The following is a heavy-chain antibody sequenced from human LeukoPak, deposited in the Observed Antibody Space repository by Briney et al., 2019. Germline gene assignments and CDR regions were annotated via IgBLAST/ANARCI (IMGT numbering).Heavy chain of an antibody. CDR3: ARLPPGDY. Sequence: GGSLRLSCAASGFTVSSNYMSWVRQAPGKGLEWVSVIYSGGYTYYADSLKGRFTISRDNSKNTLYLQMNSLRAEDTAVYYCARLPPGDYWGQGTLVTVSS. J-gene: IGHJ4*02. V-gene: IGHV3-66*04. CDR2: IYSGGYT. CDR1: GFTVSSNY. D-gene: IGHD3-10*01.